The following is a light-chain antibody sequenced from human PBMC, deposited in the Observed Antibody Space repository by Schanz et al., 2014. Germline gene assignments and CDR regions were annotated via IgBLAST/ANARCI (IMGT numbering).Light chain of an antibody. V-gene: IGKV3-11*01. CDR2: DAS. Sequence: EIVLTQSPATLSLSPGERATLSCRASQSVSTYLAWYQQKPGQAPRLLIYDASNRATGIPARFSGSGSGTDFTLTISPLEPEDFAVYYCHHYGGSPYTFGQGTKLEIK. J-gene: IGKJ2*01. CDR3: HHYGGSPYT. CDR1: QSVSTY.